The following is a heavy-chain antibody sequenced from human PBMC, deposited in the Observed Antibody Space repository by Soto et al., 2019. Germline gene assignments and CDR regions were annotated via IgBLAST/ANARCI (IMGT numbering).Heavy chain of an antibody. CDR2: IKQDGSKK. V-gene: IGHV3-7*01. Sequence: EVQLVESGGGLVQPGGSLRLSCVASGFTFSSYWMSWVRQAPGKGLEWVANIKQDGSKKYYVDSVKGRFTISRDNAKNSLYLEMNSLRAEDTAVYYCARATWSSSTCYAVYFDSWGQGTLVTVSS. CDR1: GFTFSSYW. J-gene: IGHJ4*02. CDR3: ARATWSSSTCYAVYFDS. D-gene: IGHD2-2*01.